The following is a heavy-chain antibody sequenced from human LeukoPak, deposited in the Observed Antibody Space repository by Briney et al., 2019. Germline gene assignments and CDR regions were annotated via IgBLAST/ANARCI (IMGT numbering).Heavy chain of an antibody. CDR1: GGSISSYY. V-gene: IGHV4-4*07. J-gene: IGHJ6*03. CDR2: IYTSGST. Sequence: SETLSLTCTVSGGSISSYYWSWIRQPAGKGLEWIGRIYTSGSTNYNPSLKSRVTMSVDTSKNQFSLKLSSVTAADTAVYYCAREGTIEYYYYYMDVWGKGTTVTVSS. D-gene: IGHD1-1*01. CDR3: AREGTIEYYYYYMDV.